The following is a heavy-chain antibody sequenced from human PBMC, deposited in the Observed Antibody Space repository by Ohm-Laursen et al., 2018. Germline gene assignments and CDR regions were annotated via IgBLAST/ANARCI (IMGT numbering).Heavy chain of an antibody. J-gene: IGHJ5*02. CDR3: ARGLWWFDP. CDR2: IYYNGGT. V-gene: IGHV4-31*03. Sequence: TLSLTCTVSGGSISSANFYWTWVRQHPGKGLEWIGYIYYNGGTYYNPSLKSRLTMSLDTSKTRFSLRLSSVTAADTALYYCARGLWWFDPWGQGTLVTVSS. CDR1: GGSISSANFY.